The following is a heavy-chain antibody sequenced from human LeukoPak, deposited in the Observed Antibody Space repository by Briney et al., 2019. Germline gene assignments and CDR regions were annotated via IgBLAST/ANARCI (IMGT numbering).Heavy chain of an antibody. D-gene: IGHD2-21*01. Sequence: ASVKVSCKASGYTFSSYDINWVRQATGQGLEWMGWMNPNSGNTGYAQKFQGRVTMTRNTSISTAYMELSSLRSEDTAVYYCARVSLEAREAFDIWGQGTVVAVSS. V-gene: IGHV1-8*01. CDR1: GYTFSSYD. CDR2: MNPNSGNT. CDR3: ARVSLEAREAFDI. J-gene: IGHJ3*02.